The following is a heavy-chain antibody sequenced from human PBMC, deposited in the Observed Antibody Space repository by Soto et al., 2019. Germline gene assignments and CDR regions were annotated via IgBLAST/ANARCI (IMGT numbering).Heavy chain of an antibody. D-gene: IGHD6-13*01. CDR1: GGTFSSYA. Sequence: SVKVSCKASGGTFSSYAISWVRQAPGQGLEWMGGIIPIFGTANYAQKFQGRVTITADESTSTAYMELSSLRSDDTAVYYCARDSGSSWYEYYYGMDVWGQGTTVTVSS. J-gene: IGHJ6*02. CDR2: IIPIFGTA. CDR3: ARDSGSSWYEYYYGMDV. V-gene: IGHV1-69*13.